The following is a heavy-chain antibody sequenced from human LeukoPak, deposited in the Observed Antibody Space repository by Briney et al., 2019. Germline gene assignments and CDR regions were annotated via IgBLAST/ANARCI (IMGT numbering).Heavy chain of an antibody. V-gene: IGHV3-23*01. CDR2: ISGSGGGT. CDR3: AKPELPSGRGAFDY. D-gene: IGHD1-26*01. Sequence: GGALRVSCAASGFTISSYAMSCVRQAPGKEREWGSAISGSGGGTYYEDSVKGRLIISRDNSKNTLYLQMNSLRAEDTAVYYCAKPELPSGRGAFDYWGQGTLVTVSS. CDR1: GFTISSYA. J-gene: IGHJ4*02.